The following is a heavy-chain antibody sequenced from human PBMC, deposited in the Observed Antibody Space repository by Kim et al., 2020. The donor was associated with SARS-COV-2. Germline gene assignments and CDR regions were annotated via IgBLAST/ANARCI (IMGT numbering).Heavy chain of an antibody. D-gene: IGHD3-3*01. J-gene: IGHJ3*02. CDR3: ARERRYTIFGVVIMSAFDI. Sequence: GGSLRLSCAASGFTFSDYYMSWIRQAPGKGLEWVSYISSSGSTIYYADSVKGRFTISRDNAKNSLYLQMNSLRAEDTAVYYCARERRYTIFGVVIMSAFDICGHRTIVSVSS. CDR1: GFTFSDYY. CDR2: ISSSGSTI. V-gene: IGHV3-11*01.